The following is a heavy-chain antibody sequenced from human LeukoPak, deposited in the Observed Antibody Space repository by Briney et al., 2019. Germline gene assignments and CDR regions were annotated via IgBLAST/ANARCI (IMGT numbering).Heavy chain of an antibody. CDR3: ARQFCTSTTCFPFSDY. J-gene: IGHJ4*02. CDR1: GGSINSYY. D-gene: IGHD2/OR15-2a*01. CDR2: IYYSGST. V-gene: IGHV4-59*01. Sequence: PSETLSLTCTVSGGSINSYYWNWIRQPPGKGLEWIGYIYYSGSTDYNPSLKSRVTISVDTSKNQFSLKMTSVTAADTAVYYCARQFCTSTTCFPFSDYWGQGTLVTVPS.